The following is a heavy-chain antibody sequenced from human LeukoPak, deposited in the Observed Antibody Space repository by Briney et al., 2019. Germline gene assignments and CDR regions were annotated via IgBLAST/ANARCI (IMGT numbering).Heavy chain of an antibody. Sequence: GGSLRLSCAASGFTFDDYAMHWVRQAPGKGLEFVSAISSNGGGTYYVNSVKGRFTISRDNSKNTLYLQMGSLRAEDMAVYYCAALNWNKGGYDYWGQGTLVTVSS. CDR1: GFTFDDYA. CDR2: ISSNGGGT. CDR3: AALNWNKGGYDY. J-gene: IGHJ4*02. V-gene: IGHV3-64*01. D-gene: IGHD1/OR15-1a*01.